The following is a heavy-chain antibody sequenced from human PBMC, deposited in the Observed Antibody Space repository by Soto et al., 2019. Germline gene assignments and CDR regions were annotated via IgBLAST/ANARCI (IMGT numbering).Heavy chain of an antibody. CDR1: GFSFTSYA. CDR2: ISYDGDIK. V-gene: IGHV3-30-3*01. CDR3: TRARTVISLGYFDY. D-gene: IGHD4-17*01. Sequence: QVQLVESGGGVVPPGRSLRLSCAASGFSFTSYAFHWVRQTPGKGLEWVAMISYDGDIKYYTDSVKGRFTLSRDNSKNTIYLQMDSLSVEDTAVYYCTRARTVISLGYFDYGGQGTLVTVSS. J-gene: IGHJ4*02.